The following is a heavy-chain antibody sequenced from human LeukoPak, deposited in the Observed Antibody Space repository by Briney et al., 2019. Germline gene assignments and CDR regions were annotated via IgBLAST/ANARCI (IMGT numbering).Heavy chain of an antibody. D-gene: IGHD5-18*01. CDR2: ISSSSSYI. CDR3: ARDYRGPVDTAMVADY. Sequence: GGSLRLSCAASGFTFSSYSMNWVRQAPGKGLQWVSSISSSSSYIYYADSVKGRFTISRDNAKNSLYLQMNSLRAEDTAVYYCARDYRGPVDTAMVADYWGQGTLVTVSS. CDR1: GFTFSSYS. J-gene: IGHJ4*02. V-gene: IGHV3-21*01.